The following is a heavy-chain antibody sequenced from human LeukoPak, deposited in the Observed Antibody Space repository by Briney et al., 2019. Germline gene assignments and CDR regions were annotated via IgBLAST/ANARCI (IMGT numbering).Heavy chain of an antibody. CDR1: GFTFSSYG. V-gene: IGHV3-33*08. D-gene: IGHD6-13*01. J-gene: IGHJ4*02. CDR3: AREEEYSSSWYGY. Sequence: GGSLRLSCAASGFTFSSYGMHWVRQAPGKGLEWVAVIWYDGSNKYYADSVKGRFTISRDNSKNTLYLQMNSLRAEDMAVYYCAREEEYSSSWYGYWGQGTLVTVSS. CDR2: IWYDGSNK.